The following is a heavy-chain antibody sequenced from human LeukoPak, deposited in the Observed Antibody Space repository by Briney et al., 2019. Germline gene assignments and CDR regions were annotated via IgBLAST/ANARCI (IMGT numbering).Heavy chain of an antibody. V-gene: IGHV1-2*02. CDR3: ARPLGSGSYYNDLFDY. CDR2: INPNSGGT. J-gene: IGHJ4*02. CDR1: GYTFTDYY. D-gene: IGHD3-10*01. Sequence: GASVKVSCKASGYTFTDYYMHWVRQAPGQGLEWMGWINPNSGGTYFAQKFQGRVTMTRDTSISTAYMDLSRLRSDDTAVYYCARPLGSGSYYNDLFDYWGQGTLVTVSS.